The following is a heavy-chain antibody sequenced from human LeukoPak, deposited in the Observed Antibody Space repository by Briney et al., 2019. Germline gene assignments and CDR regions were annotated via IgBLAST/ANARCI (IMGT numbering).Heavy chain of an antibody. CDR3: VSHSNSLTSYSFDY. J-gene: IGHJ4*02. CDR1: GFTFNTHA. Sequence: GGSLRRSCAASGFTFNTHAMIWVRQAPEKELKWVSIIHSGGNTYYADSVKGRFTLSRDHSKNTLSLQMNSLGAEDTAMYYCVSHSNSLTSYSFDYWGQGTLVTVS. CDR2: IHSGGNT. V-gene: IGHV3-53*01. D-gene: IGHD3-9*01.